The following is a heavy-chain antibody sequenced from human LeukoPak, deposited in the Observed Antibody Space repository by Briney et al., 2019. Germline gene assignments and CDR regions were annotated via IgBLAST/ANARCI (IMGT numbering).Heavy chain of an antibody. V-gene: IGHV3-7*01. CDR2: IKQDGSEK. Sequence: GGSLRLSCAASGSTFSSYWMSWVRQAPGRGLEWVANIKQDGSEKYYVDSVKGRFTISRDNAKNSLYLQMNSLRAEDTAVYYCARDKWELVLWGQGTLVTVSS. J-gene: IGHJ4*02. CDR3: ARDKWELVL. D-gene: IGHD1-26*01. CDR1: GSTFSSYW.